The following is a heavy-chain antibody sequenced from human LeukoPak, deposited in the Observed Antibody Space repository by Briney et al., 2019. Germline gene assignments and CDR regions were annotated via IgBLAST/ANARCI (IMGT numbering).Heavy chain of an antibody. CDR3: AREGYDSSGFDY. Sequence: GGSLRLSCAASGFTFDDYAMHWVRQAPGKGLEWVSGISWNSGSIGYADSVKGRFTISRDNSKNTLYLQMNSLRAEDTAVYYCAREGYDSSGFDYWGQGTLVTVSS. J-gene: IGHJ4*02. CDR1: GFTFDDYA. CDR2: ISWNSGSI. V-gene: IGHV3-9*01. D-gene: IGHD3-22*01.